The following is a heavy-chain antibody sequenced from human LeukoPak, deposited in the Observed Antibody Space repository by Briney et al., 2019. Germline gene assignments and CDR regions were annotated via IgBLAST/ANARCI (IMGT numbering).Heavy chain of an antibody. CDR2: ISYDGSNK. CDR1: GFTFSSYA. D-gene: IGHD6-13*01. CDR3: AKAASSSWPSYYYGMDV. J-gene: IGHJ6*02. Sequence: GRSLRLSCAASGFTFSSYAMHWVRQAPGKGLERVAVISYDGSNKYYADSVKGRFTISKGNSKNTVYLQMSSLRVDDTAVYYCAKAASSSWPSYYYGMDVWGQGTTVTVSS. V-gene: IGHV3-30-3*01.